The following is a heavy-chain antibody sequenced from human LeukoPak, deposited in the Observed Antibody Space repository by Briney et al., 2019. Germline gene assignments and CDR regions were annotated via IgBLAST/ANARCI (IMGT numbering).Heavy chain of an antibody. Sequence: SQTLSLTCTVSGGSISSGGYYWSWIRQPPGKGLEWIGYIYYSGSTNYNPSLKSRVTISIDTSKNQFSLKLTSVTAADTAVYYCARERVAGNDYFDYWGLGTLATVSS. V-gene: IGHV4-61*08. CDR1: GGSISSGGYY. J-gene: IGHJ4*02. CDR3: ARERVAGNDYFDY. D-gene: IGHD2-15*01. CDR2: IYYSGST.